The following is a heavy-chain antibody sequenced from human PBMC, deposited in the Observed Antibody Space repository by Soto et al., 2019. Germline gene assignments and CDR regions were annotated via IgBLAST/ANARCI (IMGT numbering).Heavy chain of an antibody. CDR3: AKVPVGATGRFDY. CDR1: GFTFSNYA. D-gene: IGHD1-26*01. CDR2: ISGSGGST. J-gene: IGHJ4*02. Sequence: EVQLLESGGGLVQPGGSLRLSCAGSGFTFSNYAMSWVRQAPGKGLAWVSAISGSGGSTYYADSVKGWFTISRDNSKNTLYLQMNSLRAEDTALYYCAKVPVGATGRFDYWGQGTLVTVSS. V-gene: IGHV3-23*01.